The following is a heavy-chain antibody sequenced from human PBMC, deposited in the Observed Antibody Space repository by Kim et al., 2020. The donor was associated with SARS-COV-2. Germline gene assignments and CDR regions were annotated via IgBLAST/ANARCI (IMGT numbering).Heavy chain of an antibody. D-gene: IGHD3-22*01. CDR1: GGSISSGGYY. J-gene: IGHJ4*02. CDR2: IYYSGST. Sequence: SETLSLTCTVSGGSISSGGYYWSWIRQHPGKGLEWIGYIYYSGSTYYTPSLKSRVTISVDTSKNQFSLKLSSVTAADTAVYYCARTRITMIVVVTHFDYWGQGTLVTVSS. V-gene: IGHV4-31*03. CDR3: ARTRITMIVVVTHFDY.